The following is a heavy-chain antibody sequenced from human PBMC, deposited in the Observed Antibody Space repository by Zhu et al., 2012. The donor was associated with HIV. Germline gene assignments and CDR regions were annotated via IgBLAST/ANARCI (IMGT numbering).Heavy chain of an antibody. D-gene: IGHD3-22*01. CDR3: ARTIFXGYSPLNWFDP. CDR1: GYSISSGYY. CDR2: IYHSGST. Sequence: QVQLQESGPGLVKPSEALSLTCAVSGYSISSGYYWGWIRQPPGKGLEWIGSIYHSGSTYYNPSLKSRVTISVDTSKNQFSLKLSSVTAADTAVYYCARTIFXGYSPLNWFDPWGQGTLVHRLL. J-gene: IGHJ5*02. V-gene: IGHV4-38-2*01.